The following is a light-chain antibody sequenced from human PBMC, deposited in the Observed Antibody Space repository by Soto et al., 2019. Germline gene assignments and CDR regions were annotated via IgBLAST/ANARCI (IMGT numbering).Light chain of an antibody. V-gene: IGLV2-14*01. CDR3: CSYRSGTSV. CDR1: STDVSGRNY. J-gene: IGLJ1*01. Sequence: QSVLTQPASVSGSPGQSIPISCTGTSTDVSGRNYVSWYQQHPGKAPKVTIYEVTNRPSGISHRFSGSKSGNTASLTISGLQAEDEADYYCCSYRSGTSVFGTGTKVTVL. CDR2: EVT.